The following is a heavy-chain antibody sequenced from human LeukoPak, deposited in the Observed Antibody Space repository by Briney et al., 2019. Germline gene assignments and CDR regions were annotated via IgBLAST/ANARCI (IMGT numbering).Heavy chain of an antibody. Sequence: GGSLRLSCAASGFTFSSYAMNWVRQAPGRGLEWVSGFSGSGGTTYYADSVKGRFTISRDNSKNTLYLQMNSLRAEDTAVYYCAREQKVITFGGVIGPWGQGTLVTVSS. J-gene: IGHJ5*02. CDR1: GFTFSSYA. CDR3: AREQKVITFGGVIGP. CDR2: FSGSGGTT. D-gene: IGHD3-16*01. V-gene: IGHV3-23*01.